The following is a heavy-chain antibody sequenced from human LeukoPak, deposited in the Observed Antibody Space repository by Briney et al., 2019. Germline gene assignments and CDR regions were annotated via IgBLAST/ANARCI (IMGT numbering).Heavy chain of an antibody. Sequence: GASVNVSCKASGYTFNGYYIHWVRQAPGQGLEWMGWINPNSGVTKYAQQFQGRVTMTWDTSVSTAYMELYRLTSDDTAMYYCARFGVVTNDAFDIWGQGTMVTISP. CDR1: GYTFNGYY. J-gene: IGHJ3*02. D-gene: IGHD3-3*01. CDR2: INPNSGVT. CDR3: ARFGVVTNDAFDI. V-gene: IGHV1-2*02.